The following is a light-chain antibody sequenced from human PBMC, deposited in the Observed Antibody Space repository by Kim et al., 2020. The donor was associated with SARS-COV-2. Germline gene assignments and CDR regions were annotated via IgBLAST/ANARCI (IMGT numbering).Light chain of an antibody. Sequence: AIQMTQSPSSLSTSAGDRVTITCRASQGIRHDLGWSQQKPGKVPNLLSYVASSLQSGVSSRFSGSGSDTDFALSVNNLQPEDFATDYCLQDDNYPTFGGVTKVDIK. CDR3: LQDDNYPT. J-gene: IGKJ4*01. V-gene: IGKV1-6*01. CDR1: QGIRHD. CDR2: VAS.